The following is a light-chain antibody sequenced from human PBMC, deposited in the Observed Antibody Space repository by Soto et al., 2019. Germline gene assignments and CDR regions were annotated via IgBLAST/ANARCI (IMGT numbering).Light chain of an antibody. CDR2: GAS. Sequence: ETVMTQSPATLSLSPGERATLSCRASQSVSSKLVWYQQKPGQAPRFLIYGASTRATGIPARFRGSGSVTEFTITIDSLQSEDFAVYYGQQYDDWPPAFGGGTKVEIK. CDR3: QQYDDWPPA. V-gene: IGKV3-15*01. CDR1: QSVSSK. J-gene: IGKJ4*01.